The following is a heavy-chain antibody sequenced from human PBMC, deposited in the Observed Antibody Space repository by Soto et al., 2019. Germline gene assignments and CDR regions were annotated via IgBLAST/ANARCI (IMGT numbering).Heavy chain of an antibody. D-gene: IGHD5-18*01. Sequence: EVQLLESGGGLVQPGGSLRLSCAGSGFTFSSYAMSWVRQAPGKGLEWVANIKQDGSEKYYVDSVKGRFTISRDNAKNSLYLQMNSLRAEDTAVYYCARKHIQLHIRDAFDIWGQGTMVTVSS. J-gene: IGHJ3*02. CDR1: GFTFSSYA. V-gene: IGHV3-7*03. CDR2: IKQDGSEK. CDR3: ARKHIQLHIRDAFDI.